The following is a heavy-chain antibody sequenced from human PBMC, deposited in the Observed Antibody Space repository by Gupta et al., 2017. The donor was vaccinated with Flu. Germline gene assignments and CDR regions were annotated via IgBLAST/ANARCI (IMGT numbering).Heavy chain of an antibody. J-gene: IGHJ4*02. CDR3: ARSTKAVGCDY. Sequence: QVQLQESGPGLVKPSQTLSLTCPVPGGSISCGRYYWSWARQPAGKGLDWIGRIYTNGSTNHNPSLKSPVTISVDTSKNQFSLKLSAVTAADTAVYYGARSTKAVGCDYWGQGTLVTVSS. D-gene: IGHD2-15*01. CDR2: IYTNGST. V-gene: IGHV4-61*02. CDR1: GGSISCGRYY.